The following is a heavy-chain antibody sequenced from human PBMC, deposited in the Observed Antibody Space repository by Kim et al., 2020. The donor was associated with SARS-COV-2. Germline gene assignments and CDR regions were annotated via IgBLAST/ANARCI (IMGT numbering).Heavy chain of an antibody. V-gene: IGHV7-4-1*02. J-gene: IGHJ4*02. D-gene: IGHD2-15*01. CDR2: INTNTGNP. CDR1: GYTFTDYA. Sequence: ASVKVSCKASGYTFTDYAMNWVRQAPGQGLEWMGWINTNTGNPTYAQAFTGRWVFSLDTSVSTAYLQISSLKAEETAGYYCARERRWYEIDYWGQVSLVT. CDR3: ARERRWYEIDY.